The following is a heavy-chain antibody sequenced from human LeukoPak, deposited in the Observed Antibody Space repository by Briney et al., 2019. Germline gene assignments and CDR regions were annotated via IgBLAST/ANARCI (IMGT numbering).Heavy chain of an antibody. CDR2: IHYSGSA. CDR3: ARQASLRRYFDWFYGVHRFDY. V-gene: IGHV4-39*01. CDR1: GGSINSTTYY. J-gene: IGHJ4*02. D-gene: IGHD3-9*01. Sequence: PSETLSLTCTVSGGSINSTTYYWGWIRQPPGKGLEWIGSIHYSGSAYNNPSLKSRVTISVDTSKNQFSLKLSSVTAADTAVYYCARQASLRRYFDWFYGVHRFDYWGQGTLVTVSS.